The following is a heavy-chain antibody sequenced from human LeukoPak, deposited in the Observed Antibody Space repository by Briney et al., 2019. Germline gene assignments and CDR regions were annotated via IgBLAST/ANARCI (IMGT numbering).Heavy chain of an antibody. CDR2: INQDGSEK. V-gene: IGHV3-7*01. CDR3: ARSLVYGGTCFFDY. CDR1: EFTFSDYW. D-gene: IGHD4-23*01. J-gene: IGHJ4*02. Sequence: GGSLRLSCAASEFTFSDYWMSWVRQAPGKGLEWVANINQDGSEKYFVDSVKCRFTISRDNAKNSLYLQMNSLRAEDTAVYYCARSLVYGGTCFFDYWGQGTLVTVSS.